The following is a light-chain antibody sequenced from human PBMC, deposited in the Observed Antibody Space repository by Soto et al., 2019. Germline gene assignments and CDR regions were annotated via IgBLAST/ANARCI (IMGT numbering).Light chain of an antibody. CDR3: QQHSNWPPIT. J-gene: IGKJ5*01. CDR1: QSISRN. CDR2: GAS. Sequence: EIVMTQSPPTLYVSPGERATLSCRASQSISRNLAWFQQKPGQAPSLLIFGASTRAAGIPARFSGSGSGTEFSLTISGLQSEDFAVYYCQQHSNWPPITFGQGTRMEIK. V-gene: IGKV3-15*01.